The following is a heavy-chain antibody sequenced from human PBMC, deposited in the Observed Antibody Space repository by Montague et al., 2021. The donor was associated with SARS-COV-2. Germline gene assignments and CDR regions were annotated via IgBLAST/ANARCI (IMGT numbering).Heavy chain of an antibody. D-gene: IGHD6-13*01. V-gene: IGHV4-59*01. CDR1: GGSISSYY. CDR3: VRVGVSNWYSFFDY. J-gene: IGHJ4*02. CDR2: IFNSGST. Sequence: SETLSLTCTVSGGSISSYYWCWIWQPPGKGLEWIGYIFNSGSTNYNPSLKSRVTISVDTSKNQLSLRLRSVTAADTAVYYCVRVGVSNWYSFFDYWGQGTLVTVSS.